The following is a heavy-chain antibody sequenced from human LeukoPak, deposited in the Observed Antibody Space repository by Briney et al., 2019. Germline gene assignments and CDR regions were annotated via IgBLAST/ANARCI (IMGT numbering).Heavy chain of an antibody. D-gene: IGHD6-13*01. CDR1: GFTFSDYA. Sequence: GGSLRLSCATSGFTFSDYAMSWVRQAPGKGLEWVAVISYDGSNKYYADSVKGRFTISRDNSKNTLYLQMNSLRAEDTAVYYCAREKVYSSSWYISYFDHWGQGTLVTVSS. CDR3: AREKVYSSSWYISYFDH. J-gene: IGHJ4*02. CDR2: ISYDGSNK. V-gene: IGHV3-30-3*01.